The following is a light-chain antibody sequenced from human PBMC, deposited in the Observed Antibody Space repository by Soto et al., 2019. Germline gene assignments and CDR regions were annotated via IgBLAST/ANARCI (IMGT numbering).Light chain of an antibody. Sequence: QSALTQPASVSGSPGQSITISCTGTSSDVGAYDYVSWYQQHPGKAPKLLIYGVTSRRPGVSDRFSGSKSGNTASLTISGRQADDEADYYCSSYTTITTLVFGGGTKLTVL. V-gene: IGLV2-14*01. CDR3: SSYTTITTLV. CDR1: SSDVGAYDY. CDR2: GVT. J-gene: IGLJ3*02.